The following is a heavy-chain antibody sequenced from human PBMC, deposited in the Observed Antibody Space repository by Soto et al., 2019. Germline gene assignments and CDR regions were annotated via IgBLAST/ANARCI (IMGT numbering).Heavy chain of an antibody. CDR2: IYYSGST. J-gene: IGHJ5*02. CDR3: AREGAPYCSGGSCYSSDWFDP. V-gene: IGHV4-31*03. D-gene: IGHD2-15*01. Sequence: QVQLQESGPGLVKPSQTLSLTCTVSGGSISSGGYYWSWIRQHPGKGLEWIGYIYYSGSTYYNPSLKSRVTISVDASKNQFSLKLSSVTAADTAVYYCAREGAPYCSGGSCYSSDWFDPWGQGTLVTVSS. CDR1: GGSISSGGYY.